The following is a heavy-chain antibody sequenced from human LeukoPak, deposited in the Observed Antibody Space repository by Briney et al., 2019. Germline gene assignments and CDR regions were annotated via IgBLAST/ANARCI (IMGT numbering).Heavy chain of an antibody. Sequence: SETLSLTCTVSGGSISGYYWNWIRQPPGKGLEWIGYIYYTGSTNYNPSLKSRVTISVDTSKNQFSLELSSVTAADTAVYYCASTPWFGESEAFDIWGQGTMVTVSS. J-gene: IGHJ3*02. D-gene: IGHD3-10*01. CDR2: IYYTGST. CDR1: GGSISGYY. CDR3: ASTPWFGESEAFDI. V-gene: IGHV4-59*01.